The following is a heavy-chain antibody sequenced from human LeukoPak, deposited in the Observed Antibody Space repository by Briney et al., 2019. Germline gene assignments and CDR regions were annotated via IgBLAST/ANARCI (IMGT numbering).Heavy chain of an antibody. CDR3: AKYIAAAGTVY. CDR2: ISSNGGST. Sequence: GGSLRLSCAASGFTFSSYAMHWVRQAPGKGLEYVSAISSNGGSTYYANSVKGRFTISRDNSKNTLYLQMSSLRAEDTAVYYCAKYIAAAGTVYWGQGTLVTVSS. D-gene: IGHD6-13*01. J-gene: IGHJ4*02. CDR1: GFTFSSYA. V-gene: IGHV3-64*01.